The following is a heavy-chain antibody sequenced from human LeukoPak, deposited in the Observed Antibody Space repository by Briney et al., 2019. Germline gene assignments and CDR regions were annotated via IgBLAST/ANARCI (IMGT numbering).Heavy chain of an antibody. CDR1: GFTFSSYG. CDR3: ARDGDIVVASGYYFDY. Sequence: PGRSLRLAWAAAGFTFSSYGMGWVRQAPGKGIEWVAVISYDGSNKYYAHSVKGRFTIYRDNTNNTLYLQMNSLRAEDTAAYYCARDGDIVVASGYYFDYWGQGTLVTVSS. V-gene: IGHV3-30*06. D-gene: IGHD2-15*01. J-gene: IGHJ4*02. CDR2: ISYDGSNK.